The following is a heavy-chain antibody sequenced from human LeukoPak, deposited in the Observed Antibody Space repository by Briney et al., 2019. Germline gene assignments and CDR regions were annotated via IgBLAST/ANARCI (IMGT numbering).Heavy chain of an antibody. D-gene: IGHD2-21*01. Sequence: ASVKVSCKASGYIFTSYPIHWVRQAPGQRLEWMGWINTGNGNTKYSQRFEGRVTVTTDTSAAAAYMELSSLRSEDTAVYYCARDPAIADYWGQGTLVTVSS. CDR1: GYIFTSYP. V-gene: IGHV1-3*04. CDR3: ARDPAIADY. CDR2: INTGNGNT. J-gene: IGHJ4*02.